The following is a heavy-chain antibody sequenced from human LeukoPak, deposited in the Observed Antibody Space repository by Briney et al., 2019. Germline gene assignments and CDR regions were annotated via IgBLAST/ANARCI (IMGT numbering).Heavy chain of an antibody. D-gene: IGHD3-10*01. CDR3: ARHVGFITMVRGVINNNWFDP. V-gene: IGHV4-39*01. CDR1: GGSISSSSYY. Sequence: PSETLSLTCTVPGGSISSSSYYWGWIRQPPGKGLEWIGSIYYSGSPYYNPSLKSRVTISVDTSKKQFSLKLSSVTAADTAVYYCARHVGFITMVRGVINNNWFDPWGQGTLVTVSS. J-gene: IGHJ5*02. CDR2: IYYSGSP.